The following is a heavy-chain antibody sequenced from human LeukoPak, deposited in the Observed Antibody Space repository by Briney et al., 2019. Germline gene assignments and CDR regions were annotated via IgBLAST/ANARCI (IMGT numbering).Heavy chain of an antibody. CDR2: ISGSGGST. J-gene: IGHJ4*02. V-gene: IGHV3-23*01. D-gene: IGHD3-10*01. CDR3: AKDHLGFPANYFDY. CDR1: GFTFSSYA. Sequence: GGSLRLSCAASGFTFSSYAMSWVRQAPGKGLEWVSAISGSGGSTYYADSVKGRSTISRDNSKNTLYLQMNSLRAEDTAVYYCAKDHLGFPANYFDYWGQGTLVTVSS.